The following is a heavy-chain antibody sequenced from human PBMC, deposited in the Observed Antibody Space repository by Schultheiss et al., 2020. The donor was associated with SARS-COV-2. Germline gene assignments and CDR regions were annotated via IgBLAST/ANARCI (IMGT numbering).Heavy chain of an antibody. CDR3: VRDGPAASYGMDV. Sequence: GGSLRLSCAASGLSVSNNYMTWVRQAPGKGLEWVSVIYSGGNTHYADSVRGRFIISRDNSKNTLYLQMTSLRVEDTAMYCCVRDGPAASYGMDVWGQGTTVTVSS. CDR1: GLSVSNNY. CDR2: IYSGGNT. J-gene: IGHJ6*02. V-gene: IGHV3-66*01. D-gene: IGHD2-2*01.